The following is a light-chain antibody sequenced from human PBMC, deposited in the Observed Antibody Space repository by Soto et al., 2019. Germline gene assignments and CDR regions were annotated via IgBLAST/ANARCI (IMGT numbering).Light chain of an antibody. Sequence: LAAVVGWSIPITCRARQSISNYLTWYQQKPGKAPNLLIYAASSLHSGLPSRFSGSGSGTDFTLTITSLQREDFAAFFCQQSYSSSRTVGQGTKVDIK. J-gene: IGKJ1*01. CDR3: QQSYSSSRT. CDR1: QSISNY. CDR2: AAS. V-gene: IGKV1-39*01.